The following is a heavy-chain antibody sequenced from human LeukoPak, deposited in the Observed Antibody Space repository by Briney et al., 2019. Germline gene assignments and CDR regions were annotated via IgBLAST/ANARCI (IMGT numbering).Heavy chain of an antibody. D-gene: IGHD3-22*01. CDR2: ISGSGGST. CDR3: AKHPSGYYYDHSDY. CDR1: GFTFSSYG. Sequence: GGSLRLSCAASGFTFSSYGMSWVRQAPGKGLEWVSAISGSGGSTYYADSVKGRFTISRDNSKNTLYLQMNSLRAEDTAVYYCAKHPSGYYYDHSDYWGQGTLVTVSS. J-gene: IGHJ4*02. V-gene: IGHV3-23*01.